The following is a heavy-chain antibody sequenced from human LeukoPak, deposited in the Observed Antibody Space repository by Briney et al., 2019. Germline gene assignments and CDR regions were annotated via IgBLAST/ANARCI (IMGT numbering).Heavy chain of an antibody. D-gene: IGHD3-16*01. CDR2: IKQDGSEK. CDR1: GFTFSSYW. Sequence: GGSLRLSCAASGFTFSSYWMSWVRQAPGKGLEWVANIKQDGSEKYYVDSVKGRFTISRDNAKNSLYLQMNSLRAEDTAVYYCARNRITFGGVNWFDPWGQGTLVTVSS. J-gene: IGHJ5*02. CDR3: ARNRITFGGVNWFDP. V-gene: IGHV3-7*01.